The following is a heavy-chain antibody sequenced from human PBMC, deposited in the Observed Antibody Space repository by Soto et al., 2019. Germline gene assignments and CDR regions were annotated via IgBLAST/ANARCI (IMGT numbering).Heavy chain of an antibody. CDR1: GGSSSSFC. J-gene: IGHJ6*02. V-gene: IGHV4-59*12. D-gene: IGHD1-1*01. CDR3: AHQTISYTLDV. CDR2: IYYSGST. Sequence: LETPSLTWTVSGGSSSSFCCRWIRQPPGKGLEWIGYIYYSGSTNYNPSLKSRVTISVDTSKNQFSLKLSSVTAADTAVYYCAHQTISYTLDVWGQGTKVTVSS.